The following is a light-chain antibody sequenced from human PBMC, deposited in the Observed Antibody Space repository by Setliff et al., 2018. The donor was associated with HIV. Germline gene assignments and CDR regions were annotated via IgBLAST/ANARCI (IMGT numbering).Light chain of an antibody. CDR2: DVT. J-gene: IGLJ2*01. V-gene: IGLV2-14*01. Sequence: QSALTQPASVSGSPGQSITISCTGTSSDVGTYNYVSWYQQHPGRAPKLMIYDVTKRPSGVSNRFSGSKSGNTASLTISGRQAEDEADYYCSSYTSSSTLFGGGTQLTVL. CDR1: SSDVGTYNY. CDR3: SSYTSSSTL.